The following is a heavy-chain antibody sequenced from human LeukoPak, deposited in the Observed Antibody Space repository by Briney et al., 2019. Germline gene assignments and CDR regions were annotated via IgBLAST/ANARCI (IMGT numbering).Heavy chain of an antibody. J-gene: IGHJ4*02. Sequence: ASVKVSCKASGGTFSSYAISWVRQAPGQGLEWMGGIIPIFGTANYAQKFQGRVTITTDESTSTAYMELSNLRSEDTAVYYCARNEGYSYGYPLDYWGQGTLVTVSS. V-gene: IGHV1-69*05. CDR1: GGTFSSYA. CDR2: IIPIFGTA. D-gene: IGHD5-18*01. CDR3: ARNEGYSYGYPLDY.